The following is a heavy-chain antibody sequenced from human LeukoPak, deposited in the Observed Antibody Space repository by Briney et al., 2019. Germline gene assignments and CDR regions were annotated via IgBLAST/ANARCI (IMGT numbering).Heavy chain of an antibody. Sequence: GASVKVSCKASGFTFTSSAMQWVRQARGQRLEWIGWIVVGSGNTNYAQKFQERVTITRDMSTSTAYMELSGLRSEDTAVYYCAAFHDSSGYYSNTNWFDPWGQGTLVTVSS. CDR3: AAFHDSSGYYSNTNWFDP. J-gene: IGHJ5*02. CDR2: IVVGSGNT. CDR1: GFTFTSSA. V-gene: IGHV1-58*02. D-gene: IGHD3-22*01.